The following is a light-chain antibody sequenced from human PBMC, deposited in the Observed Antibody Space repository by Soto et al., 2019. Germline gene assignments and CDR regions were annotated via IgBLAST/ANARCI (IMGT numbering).Light chain of an antibody. Sequence: IVWTQSPGTLPLSPGERPSLSCRASQSVSSSYLAWYQLKPGQAPRLLISGASNRATGIPDRFSGSGSGTDFTLTISRREPEDFAVYYCQQYGSSPMWTFGQGTKVDIK. CDR3: QQYGSSPMWT. CDR1: QSVSSSY. J-gene: IGKJ1*01. CDR2: GAS. V-gene: IGKV3-20*01.